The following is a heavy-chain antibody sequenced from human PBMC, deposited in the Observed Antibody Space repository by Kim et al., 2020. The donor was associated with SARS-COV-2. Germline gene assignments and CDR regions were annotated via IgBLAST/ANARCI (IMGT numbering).Heavy chain of an antibody. Sequence: LSLTCAASGFPFSDYYMSWIRQAPGKGLEWVSYISSSGSTIYYADSVKGRFTISRDNAKNSLYLQMNSLRAEDTAVYYCARDSARFWSGYLGYFDLWGRGTLVTVSS. CDR2: ISSSGSTI. CDR3: ARDSARFWSGYLGYFDL. D-gene: IGHD3-3*01. V-gene: IGHV3-11*01. CDR1: GFPFSDYY. J-gene: IGHJ2*01.